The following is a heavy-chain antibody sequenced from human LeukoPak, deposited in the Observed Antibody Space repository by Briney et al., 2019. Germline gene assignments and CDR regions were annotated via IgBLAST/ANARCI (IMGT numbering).Heavy chain of an antibody. J-gene: IGHJ4*02. CDR2: INPNSGGT. D-gene: IGHD3-3*01. CDR3: ARVYEGY. CDR1: GYTFTSYY. Sequence: GASVKVSCKASGYTFTSYYMHWVRQAPGQGLDWMGWINPNSGGTTYAQKFQGRATITSDTSISTAYMELSRLRSDDTAVYSCARVYEGYWGQGTLVTVSS. V-gene: IGHV1-2*02.